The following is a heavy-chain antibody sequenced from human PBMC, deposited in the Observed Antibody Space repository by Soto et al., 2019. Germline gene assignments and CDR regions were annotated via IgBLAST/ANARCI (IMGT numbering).Heavy chain of an antibody. V-gene: IGHV3-74*01. Sequence: GGSLRLSCAASGFTFSSYWMHWVRQDPGNGLVWVSRINSDGSSTNYADSVKGRFTISRDNSKNTVFLQMNSLGVEDTAVYYCAGDPRYCSSTSCLDCWGQGTLVTVSS. CDR1: GFTFSSYW. CDR2: INSDGSST. J-gene: IGHJ4*02. D-gene: IGHD2-2*01. CDR3: AGDPRYCSSTSCLDC.